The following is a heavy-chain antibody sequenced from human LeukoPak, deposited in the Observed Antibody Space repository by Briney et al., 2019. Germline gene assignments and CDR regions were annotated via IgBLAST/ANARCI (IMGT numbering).Heavy chain of an antibody. D-gene: IGHD3-22*01. Sequence: ASVKVSCKASGYTFTSYYMHWVRQAPGQGLEWMGIINPSGGSTSYAQKFQGRVTMTRDTSTSTVYMELSSLRSEDTAVYYCASLLYYYDSSGTKGVWGQGTLVTVSP. CDR1: GYTFTSYY. J-gene: IGHJ4*02. CDR2: INPSGGST. V-gene: IGHV1-46*01. CDR3: ASLLYYYDSSGTKGV.